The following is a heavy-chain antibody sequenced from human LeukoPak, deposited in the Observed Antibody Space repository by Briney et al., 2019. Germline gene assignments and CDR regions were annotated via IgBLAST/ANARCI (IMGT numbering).Heavy chain of an antibody. V-gene: IGHV3-11*05. CDR1: GFTFSDYY. CDR3: ARVGSGWYHGDY. D-gene: IGHD6-19*01. Sequence: PGGSLRLSCAASGFTFSDYYMSWIRQAPGKGLEWVSYISSSSYTRYADPVKGRFTISRDNAKNSLYLQMNSLRVEDTALYFCARVGSGWYHGDYWGQGTLVTVSS. CDR2: ISSSSYT. J-gene: IGHJ4*02.